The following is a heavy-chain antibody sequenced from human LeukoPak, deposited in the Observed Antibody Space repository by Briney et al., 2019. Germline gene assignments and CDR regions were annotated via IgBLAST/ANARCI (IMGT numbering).Heavy chain of an antibody. CDR1: GDSVSSNSAA. J-gene: IGHJ5*02. D-gene: IGHD3-16*02. Sequence: SQTLSLTCAISGDSVSSNSAAWNWIRQSPSRGLGWLGRTYYRSKWYNDYAVSVKSRITINPDTSKNQFSLQLNSVTPEDTAVYYCARDIGYYDYVWGSYRPNNWFDPWGQGTLVTVSS. CDR3: ARDIGYYDYVWGSYRPNNWFDP. CDR2: TYYRSKWYN. V-gene: IGHV6-1*01.